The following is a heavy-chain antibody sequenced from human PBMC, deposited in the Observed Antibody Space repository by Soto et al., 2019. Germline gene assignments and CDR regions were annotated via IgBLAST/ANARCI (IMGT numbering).Heavy chain of an antibody. D-gene: IGHD1-26*01. V-gene: IGHV4-39*01. CDR1: GDSISSSNYY. CDR2: IYYSGST. CDR3: VRPVSGGDRGFEY. J-gene: IGHJ4*02. Sequence: QLQLQESGPGLVKPSETLSLTCTVSGDSISSSNYYLGWIRQPPGKVLEWIGRIYYSGSTYYNPCLMCGVTRYADTSKNQCSLRLSSVTAADTAVFYCVRPVSGGDRGFEYWGQGTLVTVSS.